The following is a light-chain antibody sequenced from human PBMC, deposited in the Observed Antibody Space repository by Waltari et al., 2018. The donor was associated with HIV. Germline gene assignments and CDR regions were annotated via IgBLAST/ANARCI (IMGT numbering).Light chain of an antibody. CDR2: RNN. J-gene: IGLJ3*02. CDR3: AAWDDSLSAPV. V-gene: IGLV1-47*01. CDR1: RSNIGSNY. Sequence: QSVLTQPPSASGTPGQRVTISCSGSRSNIGSNYVYWYQQHPGTTPKLPIYRNNQRPPGVPDRFSGSKSGTSTSLAISGLRSEDEADYYCAAWDDSLSAPVFGGGTKLTVL.